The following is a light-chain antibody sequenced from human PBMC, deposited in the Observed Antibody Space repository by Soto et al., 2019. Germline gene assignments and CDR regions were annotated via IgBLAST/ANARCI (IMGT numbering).Light chain of an antibody. Sequence: QSVLTQPPSVSGAPGQRVTISCTGSISNIGAGYDVHWYQQLPGTAPKLLIYGNSNRPSGVPDRFSGSKSGTSASLAITGLQAEDEGDYYCQSYDSSLSGVVFGGGTKLTVL. V-gene: IGLV1-40*01. CDR3: QSYDSSLSGVV. CDR2: GNS. J-gene: IGLJ2*01. CDR1: ISNIGAGYD.